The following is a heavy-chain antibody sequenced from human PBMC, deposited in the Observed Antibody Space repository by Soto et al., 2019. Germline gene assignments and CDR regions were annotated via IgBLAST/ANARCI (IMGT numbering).Heavy chain of an antibody. CDR1: GFTFSSYG. CDR2: ISGSGGST. Sequence: GGSLRLSCAASGFTFSSYGMHWVRQAPGKGLEWVSVISGSGGSTYYADSVKGRFTISRDNSKNTLYLQMNSLRAEDTAVYYCAKDFRFDLAAFDIWGQGTMVTVSS. J-gene: IGHJ3*02. CDR3: AKDFRFDLAAFDI. V-gene: IGHV3-23*01. D-gene: IGHD3-9*01.